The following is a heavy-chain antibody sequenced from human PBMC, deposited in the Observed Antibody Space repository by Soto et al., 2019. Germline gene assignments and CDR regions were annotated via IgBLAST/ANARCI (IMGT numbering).Heavy chain of an antibody. J-gene: IGHJ6*03. CDR1: GYSFTSYW. D-gene: IGHD3-10*01. CDR3: ARRGLEVRGVTENYYYYYYMDV. Sequence: GESLKISCKGSGYSFTSYWIGWVRQMPGKGLEWMGIIYPGDSDTRYSPSFQGQVTISADKSISTAYLQWSSLKASDTAMYYCARRGLEVRGVTENYYYYYYMDVWGKGTTVTVSS. V-gene: IGHV5-51*01. CDR2: IYPGDSDT.